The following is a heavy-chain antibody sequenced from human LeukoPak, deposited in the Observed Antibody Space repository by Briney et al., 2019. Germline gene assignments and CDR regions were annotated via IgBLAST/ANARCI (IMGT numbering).Heavy chain of an antibody. CDR2: INHSGST. D-gene: IGHD3-10*01. CDR3: ARAKEDYYGSGSFDY. J-gene: IGHJ4*02. Sequence: SETLSLTCAVYGGSFSDYYWSWIRQPPGKGLEWIGEINHSGSTNYNPSLKSRVTISVDTSKNQFSLKLSSVTAADTAVYYCARAKEDYYGSGSFDYWGQGTLVTVSS. V-gene: IGHV4-34*01. CDR1: GGSFSDYY.